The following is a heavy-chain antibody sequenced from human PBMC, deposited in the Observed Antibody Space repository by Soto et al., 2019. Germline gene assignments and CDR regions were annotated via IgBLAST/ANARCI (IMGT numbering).Heavy chain of an antibody. D-gene: IGHD2-15*01. J-gene: IGHJ6*02. V-gene: IGHV1-69*08. CDR3: AIDGVKGVVVAASYYYYCGMDV. Sequence: QVQLVQSGAAVKKPGSSVKVSCKASGGTFRSYTISWVRQAPGHVLEGMGRIIPIHGIANYAQKFQGRVTSTADKSTSTAYIELSCLRSEDTAEYYCAIDGVKGVVVAASYYYYCGMDVWGQGTKVTVSS. CDR1: GGTFRSYT. CDR2: IIPIHGIA.